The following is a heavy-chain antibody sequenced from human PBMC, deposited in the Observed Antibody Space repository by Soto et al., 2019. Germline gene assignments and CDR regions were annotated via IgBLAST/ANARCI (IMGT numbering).Heavy chain of an antibody. CDR1: GYDFTNSW. D-gene: IGHD4-4*01. CDR3: ARQINYICDS. CDR2: ISPRDSHA. J-gene: IGHJ4*02. V-gene: IGHV5-51*01. Sequence: GESLKISCTGSGYDFTNSWIGWVRQMPGRGLEWMGIISPRDSHATYSPSFQGQVTISIDGSINTAYLHWSSLGASDTAMYYCARQINYICDSWGQGTLVTVAS.